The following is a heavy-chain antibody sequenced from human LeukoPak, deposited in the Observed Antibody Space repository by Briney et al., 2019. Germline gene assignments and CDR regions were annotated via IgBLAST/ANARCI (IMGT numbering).Heavy chain of an antibody. D-gene: IGHD6-6*01. CDR2: IYYSGST. CDR1: GFTFSSYA. Sequence: GSLRLSCAASGFTFSSYAMGWIRQPPGKGLEWIGSIYYSGSTYYNPSLKSRVTISVDTSKNQFSLKLSSVTAADTAVYYCARVTEYSMIWGQGTMVTVSS. V-gene: IGHV4-39*07. CDR3: ARVTEYSMI. J-gene: IGHJ3*02.